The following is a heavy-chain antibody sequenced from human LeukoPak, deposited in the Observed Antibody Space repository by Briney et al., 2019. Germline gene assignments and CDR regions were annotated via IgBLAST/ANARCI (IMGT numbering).Heavy chain of an antibody. CDR1: GFTFSSYA. V-gene: IGHV3-64D*06. J-gene: IGHJ4*02. CDR3: VKDREQWLVRHYFDH. D-gene: IGHD6-19*01. Sequence: GGSLRLSCSASGFTFSSYAMHWVRQAPGKGLEYVSAISSNGGSTYYADSVKGRFTSSRDNSKNTLYLQMSSLRAEDTAVYYCVKDREQWLVRHYFDHWGQGTLVTVSS. CDR2: ISSNGGST.